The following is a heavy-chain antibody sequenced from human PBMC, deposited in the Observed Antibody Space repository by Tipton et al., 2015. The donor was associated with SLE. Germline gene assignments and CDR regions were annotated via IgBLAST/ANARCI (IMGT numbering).Heavy chain of an antibody. Sequence: TLSLTCTVSGGSISSHYWSWIRQPPGKGLEWIGYIYYSGSTNYNPSLKSRVTISVDTSKNQFSLKLSSVTAADTAVYYCARRHNYFDYWGQGTLVTVSS. CDR3: ARRHNYFDY. V-gene: IGHV4-59*08. CDR1: GGSISSHY. J-gene: IGHJ4*02. CDR2: IYYSGST.